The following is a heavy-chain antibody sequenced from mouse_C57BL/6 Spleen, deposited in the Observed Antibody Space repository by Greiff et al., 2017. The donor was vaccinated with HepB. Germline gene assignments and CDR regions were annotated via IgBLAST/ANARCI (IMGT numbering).Heavy chain of an antibody. V-gene: IGHV1-80*01. D-gene: IGHD4-1*01. CDR1: GYAFSSYW. CDR2: IYPGDGDT. CDR3: ARRGTGTWSFDY. Sequence: QVQLQQSGAELVKPGASVKISCKASGYAFSSYWMNWVKQRPGKGLEWIGQIYPGDGDTNYNGKFKGKATLTADKSSSTAYMQLSSLTSEDSAVYFCARRGTGTWSFDYWGQGTTLTVSS. J-gene: IGHJ2*01.